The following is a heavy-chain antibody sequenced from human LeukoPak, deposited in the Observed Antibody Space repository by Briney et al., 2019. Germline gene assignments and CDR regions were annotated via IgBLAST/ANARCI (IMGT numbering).Heavy chain of an antibody. Sequence: PSQTLSLTCTVSGDSLGSGDYYWNWIRQHPEKGLEWIGYIYHSGSPYYNPSLKSRTSISIDTSKNQVSLKLASVTVADTAVYFCARDLGTTDSRRHWYFDLWGLGTLVTVSP. CDR2: IYHSGSP. J-gene: IGHJ2*01. V-gene: IGHV4-31*03. CDR3: ARDLGTTDSRRHWYFDL. D-gene: IGHD4-11*01. CDR1: GDSLGSGDYY.